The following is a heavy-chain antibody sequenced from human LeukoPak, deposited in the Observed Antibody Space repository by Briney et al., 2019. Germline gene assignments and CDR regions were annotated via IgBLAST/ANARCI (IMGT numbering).Heavy chain of an antibody. CDR3: ARVGVGGFYTFQH. D-gene: IGHD1-26*01. J-gene: IGHJ1*01. CDR1: GFTFSSYA. V-gene: IGHV3-23*01. Sequence: GGSLRLSCAASGFTFSSYAMSWVRQAPGKGLEWVSAISGSGGSTYYADSVKGRFTISRDNSKNTLYLQMNSLRAEDTAVYYCARVGVGGFYTFQHWGQGTLVTVSS. CDR2: ISGSGGST.